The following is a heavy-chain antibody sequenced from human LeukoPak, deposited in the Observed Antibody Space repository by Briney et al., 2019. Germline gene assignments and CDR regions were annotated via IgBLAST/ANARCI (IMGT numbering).Heavy chain of an antibody. CDR3: TTGGAYYDQNAFDI. Sequence: GGSLRLSCAASGFTFSSYEMNWVRQAPGKGLEWVSYISSSGSTIYYADSVKGRFTISRDNAKNSLYLQMNSLKTEDTAVYYCTTGGAYYDQNAFDIWGQGTMVTVSS. V-gene: IGHV3-48*03. J-gene: IGHJ3*02. CDR2: ISSSGSTI. D-gene: IGHD3-22*01. CDR1: GFTFSSYE.